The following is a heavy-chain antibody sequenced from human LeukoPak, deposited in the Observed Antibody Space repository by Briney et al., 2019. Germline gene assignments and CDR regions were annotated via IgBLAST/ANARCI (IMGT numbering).Heavy chain of an antibody. CDR3: AKIPQVGTVTVPNFDH. J-gene: IGHJ4*01. Sequence: PGGSLRLSCAASGFTFSSYGMHWVRQAPGKGLEWVAFIRYDGSNKYYADSVKGRFTISRDNSKNTLHLLMNNLRVEDTAIYHCAKIPQVGTVTVPNFDHWGHGTLVTVS. V-gene: IGHV3-30*02. D-gene: IGHD3/OR15-3a*01. CDR1: GFTFSSYG. CDR2: IRYDGSNK.